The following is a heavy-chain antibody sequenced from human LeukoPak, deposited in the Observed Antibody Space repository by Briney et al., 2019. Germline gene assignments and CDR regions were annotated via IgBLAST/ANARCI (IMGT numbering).Heavy chain of an antibody. V-gene: IGHV1-46*01. D-gene: IGHD4-17*01. CDR1: GYTFTSYH. Sequence: ASVKVSCKASGYTFTSYHIHWVRQAPGQGLEWMGIINPSGGSTSNAQNFQGRGTMTGDMSTSTVYLELSSLRSEDTAVYYCARYGHSPYFDNWGQGTLVTVSS. CDR3: ARYGHSPYFDN. J-gene: IGHJ4*02. CDR2: INPSGGST.